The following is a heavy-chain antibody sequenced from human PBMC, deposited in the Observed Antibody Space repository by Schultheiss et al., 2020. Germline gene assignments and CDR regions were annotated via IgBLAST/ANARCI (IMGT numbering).Heavy chain of an antibody. Sequence: SVKVSCKASGGTFRGYGVSWVRQAPGQGLEYMGGIIPMFGTTNYAQKFQGRVTITADESTSTAYMELSSLRSEDTAVYHCATGLIRLRRSDFDYWGQGTLVTVPS. J-gene: IGHJ4*02. D-gene: IGHD5/OR15-5a*01. CDR1: GGTFRGYG. CDR3: ATGLIRLRRSDFDY. CDR2: IIPMFGTT. V-gene: IGHV1-69*13.